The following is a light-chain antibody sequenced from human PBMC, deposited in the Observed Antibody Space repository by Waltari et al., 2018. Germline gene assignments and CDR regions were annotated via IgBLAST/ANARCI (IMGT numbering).Light chain of an antibody. CDR3: QSAGSSVTSVL. Sequence: SYELTQPPSVSVSPGQTARITCSGDALPQPYGYWSQQKSGQAPVLVIYKDRERPSGIPERFSDSSSGTTVTLTISGVQAEDEADYYCQSAGSSVTSVLFGGGTKLTVL. CDR1: ALPQPY. V-gene: IGLV3-25*03. CDR2: KDR. J-gene: IGLJ2*01.